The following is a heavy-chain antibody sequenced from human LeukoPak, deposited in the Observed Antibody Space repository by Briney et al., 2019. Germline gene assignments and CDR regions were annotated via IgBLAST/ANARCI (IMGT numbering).Heavy chain of an antibody. D-gene: IGHD3-22*01. CDR2: IKQDGSEK. Sequence: GGSLRLSCAASGFTFSSYWMSWVPQAPGKGLEWVANIKQDGSEKYYVDSVKGRFTISRDNAKNSLYLQMNSLRAEDTAVYYCARDYYHNNYYMDAWGKGTTVTVSS. CDR1: GFTFSSYW. V-gene: IGHV3-7*01. CDR3: ARDYYHNNYYMDA. J-gene: IGHJ6*03.